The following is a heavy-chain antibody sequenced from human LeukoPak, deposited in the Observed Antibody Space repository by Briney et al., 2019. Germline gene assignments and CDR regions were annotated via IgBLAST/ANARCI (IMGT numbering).Heavy chain of an antibody. Sequence: NPGGSLRLSCAASGFTFSSYSMNWVRQAPGKGLEWVSSISSSSSYIYYADSVKGRFTISRDNAKNSLYLQMNSLRAEDTAVYYCARDIGELPFDYWGQGTLVAVSS. CDR3: ARDIGELPFDY. D-gene: IGHD1-26*01. J-gene: IGHJ4*02. CDR2: ISSSSSYI. V-gene: IGHV3-21*01. CDR1: GFTFSSYS.